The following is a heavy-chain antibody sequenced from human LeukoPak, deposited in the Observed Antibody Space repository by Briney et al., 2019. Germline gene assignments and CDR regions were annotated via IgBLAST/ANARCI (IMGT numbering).Heavy chain of an antibody. CDR1: GGSFSGYY. CDR2: INHSGST. CDR3: AIYDSSGYYRYFDY. D-gene: IGHD3-22*01. J-gene: IGHJ4*02. V-gene: IGHV4-34*01. Sequence: SETLSLTCAVYGGSFSGYYWSWIRQPPGKGLEWIGEINHSGSTNYNPSLKSRVTISVDTSKNQFSLKLSSVTAADTAVYYCAIYDSSGYYRYFDYWGQGTLVTVSS.